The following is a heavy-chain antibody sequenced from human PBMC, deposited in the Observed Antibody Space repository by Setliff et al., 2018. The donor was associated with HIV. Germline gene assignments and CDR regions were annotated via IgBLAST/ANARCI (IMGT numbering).Heavy chain of an antibody. CDR2: IHTRGSI. J-gene: IGHJ4*02. D-gene: IGHD1-7*01. Sequence: PSEPLSLTCTVSGGSLSGDYWSWIRQSPGKGLEWIGYIHTRGSINYIPSLKTRATVSLDTSKNQFFLRLTSVTAADTAIYYCVRHPREEPQRNYKFDSWGQGMLVTVSS. CDR1: GGSLSGDY. CDR3: VRHPREEPQRNYKFDS. V-gene: IGHV4-4*09.